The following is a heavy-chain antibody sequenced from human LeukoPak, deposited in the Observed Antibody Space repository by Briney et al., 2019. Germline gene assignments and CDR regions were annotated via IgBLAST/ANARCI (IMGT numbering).Heavy chain of an antibody. D-gene: IGHD6-13*01. J-gene: IGHJ4*02. V-gene: IGHV3-23*01. Sequence: TGGSLRLSCAASGFTFSSYAMSWVRQAPGKGLEWVSAISGSGGSTYYADSVKGRFTISRDNAKNSLYLQMNSLRAEDTAVYYCARGAAGLDYWGQGTLVTVSS. CDR1: GFTFSSYA. CDR2: ISGSGGST. CDR3: ARGAAGLDY.